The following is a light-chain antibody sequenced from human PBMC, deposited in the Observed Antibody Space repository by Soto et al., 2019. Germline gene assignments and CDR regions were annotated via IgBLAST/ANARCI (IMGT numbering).Light chain of an antibody. CDR1: QGVGSC. V-gene: IGKV1-12*01. J-gene: IGKJ4*01. CDR3: QQANSFPLT. CDR2: AAS. Sequence: DIQMTQSPSSVSASVGDRVTITCRASQGVGSCLAWYQEKPGTAPNLLISAASSLRSGVPSRFRGSGSGTELPLLISNLQPEDFAIYYCQQANSFPLTVGGGPKVEIK.